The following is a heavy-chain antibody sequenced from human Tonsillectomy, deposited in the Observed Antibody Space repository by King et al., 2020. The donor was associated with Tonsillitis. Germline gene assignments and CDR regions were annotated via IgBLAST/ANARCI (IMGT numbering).Heavy chain of an antibody. CDR1: GFTFSGYD. J-gene: IGHJ4*02. V-gene: IGHV3-23*04. D-gene: IGHD3-10*01. CDR2: ISVSGGST. Sequence: VQLVESGGGLVQPGGSLRLSCAASGFTFSGYDMNWVRQAPGKGLEWVSGISVSGGSTYYADSVRGRFTISRDNPQNTLYLQLNSLRAGDTAVYYCAKDRPGSGREDYWGQGTLVTGSS. CDR3: AKDRPGSGREDY.